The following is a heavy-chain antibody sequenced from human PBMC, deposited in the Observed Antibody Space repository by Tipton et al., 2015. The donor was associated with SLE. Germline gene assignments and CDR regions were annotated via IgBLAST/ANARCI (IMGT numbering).Heavy chain of an antibody. Sequence: LILSCTVSGGSISSGSYYWSWIRQPAGKGLEWIGYIYTSGSTNYNPSLKSRVTISADTSKNQFSLKLSSVTAADTAVYYCAREGSGWYRGYYFDYWGQGTLVTVSS. D-gene: IGHD6-19*01. CDR3: AREGSGWYRGYYFDY. CDR2: IYTSGST. J-gene: IGHJ4*02. CDR1: GGSISSGSYY. V-gene: IGHV4-61*09.